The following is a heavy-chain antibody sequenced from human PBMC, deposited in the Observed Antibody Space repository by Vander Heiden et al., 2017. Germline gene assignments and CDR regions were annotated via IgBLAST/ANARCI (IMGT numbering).Heavy chain of an antibody. V-gene: IGHV3-30*18. D-gene: IGHD3-10*01. J-gene: IGHJ4*02. Sequence: QVQLVESGGGVVQPGRSLRLSCAASGFTFSRYGMHWVRQAPGKGLEWVAVISYDGSNKYYADSVKGRFTISRDNSKNTLYLQMNSLRAEDTAVYYCAKENPGPITMAPPDYWGQGTLVTVSS. CDR2: ISYDGSNK. CDR3: AKENPGPITMAPPDY. CDR1: GFTFSRYG.